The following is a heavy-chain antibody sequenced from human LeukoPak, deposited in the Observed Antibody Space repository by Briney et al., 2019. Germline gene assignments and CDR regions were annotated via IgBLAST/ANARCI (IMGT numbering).Heavy chain of an antibody. V-gene: IGHV1-69*11. CDR3: ARERGRYCSGGSCYSLHYYYYGMDV. CDR1: GGTFSSSA. Sequence: SVKVSCKASGGTFSSSAISWVRQAPGQGLEWMGRIIPILGTVNYAEKFQGRVTITADESTSTAYMELSSLRSEDTAVYYCARERGRYCSGGSCYSLHYYYYGMDVWGQGTTVTVSS. CDR2: IIPILGTV. J-gene: IGHJ6*02. D-gene: IGHD2-15*01.